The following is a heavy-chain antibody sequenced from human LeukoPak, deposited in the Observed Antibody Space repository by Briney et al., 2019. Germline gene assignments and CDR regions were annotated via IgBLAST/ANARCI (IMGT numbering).Heavy chain of an antibody. CDR2: ININTGGT. CDR1: GYRFNEYY. V-gene: IGHV1-2*02. CDR3: ARVMVM. J-gene: IGHJ4*02. Sequence: GASVKVSCKTSGYRFNEYYMHWVRQAPGQGPEWMGWININTGGTKYAQKFQGRVTMTRDTSISTAYMELSRLRSDDTAVYYCARVMVMWGQGTLVTVSS. D-gene: IGHD3-16*01.